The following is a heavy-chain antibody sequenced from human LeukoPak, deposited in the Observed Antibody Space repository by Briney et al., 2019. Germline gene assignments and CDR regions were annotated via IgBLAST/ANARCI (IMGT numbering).Heavy chain of an antibody. D-gene: IGHD1-26*01. CDR1: GFTFSDYY. CDR2: SSSGSTI. Sequence: GGSLRLSCAASGFTFSDYYMISSSGSTIYYADSVKGRFAISRDNAKNSLYLQMNSLRAEDTAVYYCASGSYYRKRGYWGQGTLVTVSS. J-gene: IGHJ4*02. V-gene: IGHV3-11*04. CDR3: ASGSYYRKRGY.